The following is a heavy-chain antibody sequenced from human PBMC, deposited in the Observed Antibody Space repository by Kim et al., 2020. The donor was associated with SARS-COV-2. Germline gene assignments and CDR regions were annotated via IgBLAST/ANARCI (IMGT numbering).Heavy chain of an antibody. CDR1: GFTFGNYT. J-gene: IGHJ4*02. CDR2: IRSKAYGGTT. Sequence: GSLRLSCTASGFTFGNYTMSWVRQAPGKGLEWVGFIRSKAYGGTTEYAASVKGRFSISRDDSKSIAYLQMNSLKTEDTAVYYCTNKQLWGQGTLVTVSS. D-gene: IGHD6-13*01. V-gene: IGHV3-49*04. CDR3: TNKQL.